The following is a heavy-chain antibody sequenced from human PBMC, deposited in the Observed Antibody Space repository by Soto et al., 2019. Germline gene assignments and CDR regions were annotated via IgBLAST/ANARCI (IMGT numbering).Heavy chain of an antibody. Sequence: HPGGSLRLSCAASGFTFNKYWMHWVRQAPGKGLEWVSHINYDGTITSYADSVKGRFTISRDNAKNTLILHMNSLRADDTAVYYCGRDPTAVTGPGYFDRWGQGTQVTVS. J-gene: IGHJ4*02. CDR3: GRDPTAVTGPGYFDR. D-gene: IGHD6-19*01. V-gene: IGHV3-74*01. CDR1: GFTFNKYW. CDR2: INYDGTIT.